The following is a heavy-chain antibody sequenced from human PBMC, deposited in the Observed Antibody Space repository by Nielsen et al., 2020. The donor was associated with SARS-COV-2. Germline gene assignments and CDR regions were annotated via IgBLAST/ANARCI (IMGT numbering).Heavy chain of an antibody. CDR2: ISSSSSTI. CDR1: GFTFSSYS. CDR3: ARQGNMYSSGWYYYYYYGMDV. Sequence: GESLKISCAASGFTFSSYSMNWVRQAPGKGLEWVSYISSSSSTIYYADSVKGRFTISRDNAKNSLYLQMNSLRAEDTAVYYCARQGNMYSSGWYYYYYYGMDVWGQGTTVTVSS. J-gene: IGHJ6*02. D-gene: IGHD6-19*01. V-gene: IGHV3-48*01.